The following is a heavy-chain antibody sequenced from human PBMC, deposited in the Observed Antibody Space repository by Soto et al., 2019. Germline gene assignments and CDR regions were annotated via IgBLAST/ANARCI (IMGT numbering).Heavy chain of an antibody. J-gene: IGHJ3*02. CDR1: GFTFSNAW. Sequence: EVQLVESGGGLVKPGGSLRLSCAVSGFTFSNAWMIWVRQAPGKGLEWVGRIKSKTDGGTIDYAAPVKGRFTISRDDSKNTLYLQMNSLKTEDTAVFYCTTGFCDSGGYHGDDAFDIWGQGTMVTVSS. CDR3: TTGFCDSGGYHGDDAFDI. D-gene: IGHD3-22*01. CDR2: IKSKTDGGTI. V-gene: IGHV3-15*01.